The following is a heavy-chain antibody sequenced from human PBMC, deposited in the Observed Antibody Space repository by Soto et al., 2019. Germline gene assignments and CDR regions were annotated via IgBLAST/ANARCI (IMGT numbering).Heavy chain of an antibody. Sequence: SETLSLTCTVSGGSISSSSYYWGWIRQPPGKGLEWIGSIYYSGSTYYNPSLKSRVTISADTSKNQFSLKLSSVTAADTAVYYCAQKVGDYGDYWYFDLWGRGTLVTVSS. CDR1: GGSISSSSYY. D-gene: IGHD4-17*01. J-gene: IGHJ2*01. CDR3: AQKVGDYGDYWYFDL. V-gene: IGHV4-39*01. CDR2: IYYSGST.